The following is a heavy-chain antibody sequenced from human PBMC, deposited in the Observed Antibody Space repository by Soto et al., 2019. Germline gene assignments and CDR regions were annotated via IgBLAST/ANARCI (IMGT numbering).Heavy chain of an antibody. CDR3: ARDTYQLLSPSYYYYYGMDV. CDR1: GGTFSSYA. J-gene: IGHJ6*02. CDR2: IIPIFGTA. Sequence: SVKVSCKASGGTFSSYAISWVRQAPGQGLEWMGGIIPIFGTANYAQKFQGRVTITADESTSTAYMELSSLRSEDTAVYYCARDTYQLLSPSYYYYYGMDVWGQGTMVTVSS. D-gene: IGHD2-2*01. V-gene: IGHV1-69*13.